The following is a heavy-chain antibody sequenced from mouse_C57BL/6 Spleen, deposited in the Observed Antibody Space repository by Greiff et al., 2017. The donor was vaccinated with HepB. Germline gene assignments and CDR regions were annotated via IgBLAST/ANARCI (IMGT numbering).Heavy chain of an antibody. D-gene: IGHD2-4*01. J-gene: IGHJ3*01. CDR3: VRDGGLRRAWFAY. CDR1: GFTFNTYA. V-gene: IGHV10-3*01. Sequence: EVMLVESGGGLVQPKGSLKLSCAASGFTFNTYAMHWVRQAPGKGLEWFARIRSKSSNYATYYADSVKDRFTISRDDSQSMLYLQMNNLKTEDTAMYYCVRDGGLRRAWFAYWGQGTLVTVSA. CDR2: IRSKSSNYAT.